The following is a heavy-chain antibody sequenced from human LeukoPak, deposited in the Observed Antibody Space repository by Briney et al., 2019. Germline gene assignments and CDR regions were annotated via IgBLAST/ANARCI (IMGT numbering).Heavy chain of an antibody. Sequence: GGSLRLSCAASGFTFSSYGMHWVRQAPGEGLEWVAVISYDGSNKYYADSVKGRFTISRDNSKNTLYLQMNSLRAEDTAVYYCAKREAFDIWGQGTMVTVSS. CDR3: AKREAFDI. J-gene: IGHJ3*02. V-gene: IGHV3-30*18. CDR2: ISYDGSNK. CDR1: GFTFSSYG.